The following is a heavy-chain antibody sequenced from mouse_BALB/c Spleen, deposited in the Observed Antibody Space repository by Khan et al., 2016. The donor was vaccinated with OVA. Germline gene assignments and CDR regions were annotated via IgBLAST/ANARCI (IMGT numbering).Heavy chain of an antibody. CDR3: ASLAYYYDSEGFAY. D-gene: IGHD1-1*01. V-gene: IGHV5-6*01. J-gene: IGHJ3*01. CDR1: GFTFSTYG. Sequence: EVQLVESGGDVVKPGGSLKLSCAASGFTFSTYGMSWVRQTPDKRLEWVATVSIGGHYTYYPDTVKGRFTISRDNAKNTLYLQMSSLKSEDTTMFYCASLAYYYDSEGFAYWGQGTLVTVSA. CDR2: VSIGGHYT.